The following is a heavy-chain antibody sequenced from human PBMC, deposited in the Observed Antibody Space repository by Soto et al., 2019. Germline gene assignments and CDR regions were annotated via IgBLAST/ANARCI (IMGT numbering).Heavy chain of an antibody. CDR1: GFIFSNAW. Sequence: GGSLRLSCAASGFIFSNAWMTWVRQAPGKGLEWLARIKSKTDGGTTAYAAPVKGRFIISRDDSKNTLYLQMNSLKTEDTAVYYCVTHTLGVIWGQGTLVTVSS. CDR2: IKSKTDGGTT. CDR3: VTHTLGVI. J-gene: IGHJ4*02. V-gene: IGHV3-15*01. D-gene: IGHD3-16*01.